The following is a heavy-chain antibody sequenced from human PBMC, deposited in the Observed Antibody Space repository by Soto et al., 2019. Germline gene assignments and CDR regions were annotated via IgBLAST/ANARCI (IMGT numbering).Heavy chain of an antibody. CDR3: ARGTGRATRWFDP. Sequence: GGSLRLSCAASGFTFSSYSMNWVRQAPGKGLEWVSSISSSSSYIYYADSVKGRFTISRDNAKNSLYLQMNSLRAEDTAVYYCARGTGRATRWFDPWGQGTLVTVSS. CDR1: GFTFSSYS. V-gene: IGHV3-21*01. D-gene: IGHD5-12*01. J-gene: IGHJ5*02. CDR2: ISSSSSYI.